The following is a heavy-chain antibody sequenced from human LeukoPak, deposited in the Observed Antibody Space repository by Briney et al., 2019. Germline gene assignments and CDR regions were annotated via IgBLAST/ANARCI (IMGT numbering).Heavy chain of an antibody. Sequence: SVKVSCKASGFTFTSSAMQWVRQARGQRLEWIGWIVVGSGNTNYAQKFQERVTITRDMSTSTAYMELSSLRSEDTAVYYCARDSSSITLVRGVIITREFDYWGQGTLVTVSS. J-gene: IGHJ4*02. CDR3: ARDSSSITLVRGVIITREFDY. CDR2: IVVGSGNT. CDR1: GFTFTSSA. V-gene: IGHV1-58*02. D-gene: IGHD3-10*01.